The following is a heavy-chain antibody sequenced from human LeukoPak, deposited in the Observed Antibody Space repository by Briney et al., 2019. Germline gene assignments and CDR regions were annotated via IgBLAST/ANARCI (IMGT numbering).Heavy chain of an antibody. V-gene: IGHV3-23*01. CDR1: GFSFSAYA. CDR3: AKNWDDYDSSGPIDH. D-gene: IGHD3-22*01. J-gene: IGHJ4*02. Sequence: GGSLRLSCAASGFSFSAYAMSWVRQAPGKGLEWVSGIGASGLNTYYADTVEGRLTISRDNSNNAVYLQLYSLRVDDTAVYYCAKNWDDYDSSGPIDHWGQGALVTVSS. CDR2: IGASGLNT.